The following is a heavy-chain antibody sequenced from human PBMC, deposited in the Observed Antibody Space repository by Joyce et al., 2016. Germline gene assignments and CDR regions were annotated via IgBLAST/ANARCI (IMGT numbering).Heavy chain of an antibody. D-gene: IGHD6-13*01. J-gene: IGHJ4*02. CDR1: GYSFTSTG. Sequence: QVQLVQSGSELKKPGASVKVSCKASGYSFTSTGMNWVRQAPAQGLEWMGWINTRTGQPAYAQGFAGRFVFSLDTSASTAYLQISSLQPEDTAVYYCMSQKQARAFDYWGQGALVTVSS. CDR2: INTRTGQP. V-gene: IGHV7-4-1*02. CDR3: MSQKQARAFDY.